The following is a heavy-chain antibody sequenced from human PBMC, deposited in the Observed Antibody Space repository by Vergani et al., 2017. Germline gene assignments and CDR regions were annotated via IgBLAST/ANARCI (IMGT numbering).Heavy chain of an antibody. D-gene: IGHD5-12*01. CDR3: AKANPRNSGYDYLYYYHAMDV. CDR1: GFTFNHYA. J-gene: IGHJ6*01. Sequence: EVQLLESGGDLVQPGGSLRLSCAASGFTFNHYAMNWVRQAPGKGLEWVSGIIGSGGSTYYAGSVKGRFTISRDSSKNTLYLQMNSLSAGDTAVYYCAKANPRNSGYDYLYYYHAMDVWGQETTVTVSS. CDR2: IIGSGGST. V-gene: IGHV3-23*01.